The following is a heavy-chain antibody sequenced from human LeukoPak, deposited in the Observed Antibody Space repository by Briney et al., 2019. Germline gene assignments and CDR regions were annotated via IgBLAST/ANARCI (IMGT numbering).Heavy chain of an antibody. CDR1: GFTFSSYS. J-gene: IGHJ4*02. Sequence: GGSLRLSCAASGFTFSSYSMNWVRQAPGKGLEWVSAISGSGGSTYYADSVKGRFTISRDNSKNTLYLQMNSLRAEDTAVYYCAKDGISGSWDYWGQGTLVTVSS. V-gene: IGHV3-23*01. D-gene: IGHD1-26*01. CDR2: ISGSGGST. CDR3: AKDGISGSWDY.